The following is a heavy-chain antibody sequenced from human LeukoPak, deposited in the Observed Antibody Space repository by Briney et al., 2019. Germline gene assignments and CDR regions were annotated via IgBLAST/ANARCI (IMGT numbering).Heavy chain of an antibody. Sequence: ASVKVSCKASGYSFTSYAMHWVRQAPGQRLGWMGWINAGNGNTKYSQKFQGRVTITRDTSASTVHMELSSLRSEDTAVYYCARNYYGSGSYYDFDYWGQGTLVTVS. J-gene: IGHJ4*02. CDR1: GYSFTSYA. CDR3: ARNYYGSGSYYDFDY. CDR2: INAGNGNT. D-gene: IGHD3-10*01. V-gene: IGHV1-3*01.